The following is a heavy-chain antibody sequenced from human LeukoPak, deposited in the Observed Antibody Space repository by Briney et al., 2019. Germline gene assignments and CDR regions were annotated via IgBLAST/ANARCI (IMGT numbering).Heavy chain of an antibody. Sequence: ASVKVSCKASGYTFTSYDFNWVRQATGQRPEWMGWMSPNSGDTGYAQKFQDRVTMTRNTSISTAYVELSSLRSDDTAVYYCARGPPNWGYDYWGPGTLATVSS. D-gene: IGHD7-27*01. J-gene: IGHJ4*02. CDR2: MSPNSGDT. V-gene: IGHV1-8*01. CDR1: GYTFTSYD. CDR3: ARGPPNWGYDY.